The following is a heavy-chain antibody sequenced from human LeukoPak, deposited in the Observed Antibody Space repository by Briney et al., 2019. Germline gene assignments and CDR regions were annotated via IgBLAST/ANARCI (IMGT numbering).Heavy chain of an antibody. CDR1: GGSISSSSYY. CDR2: IYYSGST. CDR3: ARGFYGDYPHGLYYYGMDV. Sequence: PSETLSLTCTVSGGSISSSSYYWGWIRQPPGKGLEWIGSIYYSGSTYYNPSLKSRVTISVDTSKNQFSLKLSSVTAADTAVYYCARGFYGDYPHGLYYYGMDVWGQGTTVIVSS. V-gene: IGHV4-39*07. J-gene: IGHJ6*02. D-gene: IGHD4-17*01.